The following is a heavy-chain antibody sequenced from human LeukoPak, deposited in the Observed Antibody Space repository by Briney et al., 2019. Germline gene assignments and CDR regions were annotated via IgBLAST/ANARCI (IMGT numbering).Heavy chain of an antibody. Sequence: SETLSLTCAVYGGSFSGYYWSWIRQPPGKGLEWIGEINHSGSTNYNPSLNSRVTISVDTSKNQFSLKLDSVTAADTAVYYCARGPRKTARKSAVAGTTLKGWPDPWGQGTLVTVSS. V-gene: IGHV4-34*01. D-gene: IGHD6-19*01. CDR1: GGSFSGYY. CDR3: ARGPRKTARKSAVAGTTLKGWPDP. J-gene: IGHJ5*02. CDR2: INHSGST.